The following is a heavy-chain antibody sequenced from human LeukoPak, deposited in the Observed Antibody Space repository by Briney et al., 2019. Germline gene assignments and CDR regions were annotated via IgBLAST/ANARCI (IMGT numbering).Heavy chain of an antibody. CDR3: ARGPGITIFGVVNKGYYMDV. J-gene: IGHJ6*03. D-gene: IGHD3-3*01. V-gene: IGHV1-8*03. CDR1: GNTFSNFD. Sequence: ASVKVSCRVSGNTFSNFDINWVRQASGQGLEWMGWMNPNSGNTGYVRKFQGRVTITRNTSISTAYMELNNLKSDDTGVYYCARGPGITIFGVVNKGYYMDVWGKGTTVTVSS. CDR2: MNPNSGNT.